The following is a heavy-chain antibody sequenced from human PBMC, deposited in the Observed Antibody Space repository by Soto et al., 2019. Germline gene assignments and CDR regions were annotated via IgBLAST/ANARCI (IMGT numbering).Heavy chain of an antibody. Sequence: PGESLKISCKGSGYSFTSYWIGWVRQMPGKGLEWMGIIYPGDSDTRYSPSFQGQVTTSADKSISTAYLQWSSLKASDTAMYYCARTRLGSYGHYYYYGMDVWGQGTTVTVSS. J-gene: IGHJ6*02. CDR1: GYSFTSYW. CDR3: ARTRLGSYGHYYYYGMDV. D-gene: IGHD5-18*01. V-gene: IGHV5-51*01. CDR2: IYPGDSDT.